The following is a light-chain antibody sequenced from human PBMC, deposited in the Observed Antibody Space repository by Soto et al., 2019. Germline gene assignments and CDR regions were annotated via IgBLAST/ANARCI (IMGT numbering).Light chain of an antibody. J-gene: IGLJ2*01. CDR3: QSYDSLIGVV. CDR1: SSNIGAGFD. V-gene: IGLV1-40*01. Sequence: QSVLTQPPSVSGAPGQRVTISCTGSSSNIGAGFDVHWYQQLPGTAPKVLIYGNSNRPSGVPDRFSGSKSGTSGSLAITGLQAEDEADYYCQSYDSLIGVVFGGGTKLTVL. CDR2: GNS.